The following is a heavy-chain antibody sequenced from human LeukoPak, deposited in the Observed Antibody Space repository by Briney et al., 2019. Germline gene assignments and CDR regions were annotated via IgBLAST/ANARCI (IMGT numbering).Heavy chain of an antibody. CDR3: AKGGVGVYYDSSGSQTFDY. Sequence: GRSLRLSCAASGFTFDDYAMHWVRQAPGKGLEWVSGISWNSGSIGYADSVKGRFTISRDNAKNSLYLQMNGLRAEDTALYYCAKGGVGVYYDSSGSQTFDYWGQGTLVTVSS. D-gene: IGHD3-22*01. J-gene: IGHJ4*02. CDR2: ISWNSGSI. CDR1: GFTFDDYA. V-gene: IGHV3-9*01.